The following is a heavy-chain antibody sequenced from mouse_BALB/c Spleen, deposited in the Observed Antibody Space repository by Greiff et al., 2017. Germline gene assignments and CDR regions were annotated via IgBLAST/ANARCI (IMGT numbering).Heavy chain of an antibody. Sequence: EVQVVESGGGLVKPGGSLKLSCAASGFTFSSYAMSWVRQTPEKRLEWVATISSGGSYTYYPDSVKGRFTISRDNAKNTLYLQMSSLRSEDTAMYYCARHRYYGYAMDYWGQGTSVTVSS. D-gene: IGHD1-1*01. V-gene: IGHV5-9-3*01. CDR3: ARHRYYGYAMDY. CDR2: ISSGGSYT. CDR1: GFTFSSYA. J-gene: IGHJ4*01.